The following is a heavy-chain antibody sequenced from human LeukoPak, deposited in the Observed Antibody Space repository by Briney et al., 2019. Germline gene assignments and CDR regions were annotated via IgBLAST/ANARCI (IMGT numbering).Heavy chain of an antibody. D-gene: IGHD1-20*01. Sequence: SETLSLTCTVSGGSISSYYWSWIRQPAGKGLEWIGRIYTSGSTNYNPSLKSRVTMSVDTSKNQFSLKLSSVTAADTAVYYCARDLTGTRTLSPQPYMDVWGKGTTVTVSS. CDR1: GGSISSYY. CDR3: ARDLTGTRTLSPQPYMDV. CDR2: IYTSGST. J-gene: IGHJ6*03. V-gene: IGHV4-4*07.